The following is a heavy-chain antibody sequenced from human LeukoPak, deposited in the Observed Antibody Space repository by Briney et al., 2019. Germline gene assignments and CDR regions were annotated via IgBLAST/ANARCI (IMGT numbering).Heavy chain of an antibody. J-gene: IGHJ4*02. CDR2: ISAYNGNT. D-gene: IGHD3-22*01. CDR3: ARSPPYDSSDY. Sequence: ASVKVSCKASGYTFTSYGISWVQQAPGQGLEWMGWISAYNGNTNYARKLQGRVTMTTDTSTSTAYMELRSLRSDDTAVYYCARSPPYDSSDYWGQGTLVTVSS. V-gene: IGHV1-18*01. CDR1: GYTFTSYG.